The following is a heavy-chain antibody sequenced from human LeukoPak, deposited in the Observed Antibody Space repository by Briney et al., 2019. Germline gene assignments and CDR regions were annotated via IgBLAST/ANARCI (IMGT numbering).Heavy chain of an antibody. CDR2: ISGDGDST. J-gene: IGHJ3*02. V-gene: IGHV3-43*02. D-gene: IGHD5-24*01. CDR3: AKGNERRAFDI. CDR1: GFTFDDYA. Sequence: GGSLRLSCAASGFTFDDYAIHWVRQAPGRGLDWVSLISGDGDSTYYADSVKGRFTISRENSKNSLYLQMNSLRTEDTALYYCAKGNERRAFDIWGQGTMVTVSS.